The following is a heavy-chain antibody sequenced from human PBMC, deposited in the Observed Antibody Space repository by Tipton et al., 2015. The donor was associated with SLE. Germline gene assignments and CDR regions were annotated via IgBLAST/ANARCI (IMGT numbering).Heavy chain of an antibody. CDR1: GGSISSGGYY. CDR3: ANQNWNYYF. V-gene: IGHV4-31*03. CDR2: IDYSGST. D-gene: IGHD1-7*01. J-gene: IGHJ4*02. Sequence: TLSLTCTVSGGSISSGGYYWRWIRQHPGKGLEWIGYIDYSGSTYYNPSLKSRVTISVETSKNQFSLKLSSVTAADTAVYYCANQNWNYYFWGQGNLVTVSS.